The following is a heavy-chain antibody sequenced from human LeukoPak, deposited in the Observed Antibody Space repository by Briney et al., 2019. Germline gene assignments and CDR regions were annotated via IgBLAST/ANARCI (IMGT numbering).Heavy chain of an antibody. Sequence: GGSLRLSCAASGVTFSSYSMNWVRQAPGKALEWVSSISSGSNYIFYADSVKGRFTISRDNAKNSLYLQMNSLRAEDTAVYYCARTYFGDYDYWGQGTLVTVSS. CDR2: ISSGSNYI. CDR1: GVTFSSYS. V-gene: IGHV3-21*01. CDR3: ARTYFGDYDY. J-gene: IGHJ4*02. D-gene: IGHD4-17*01.